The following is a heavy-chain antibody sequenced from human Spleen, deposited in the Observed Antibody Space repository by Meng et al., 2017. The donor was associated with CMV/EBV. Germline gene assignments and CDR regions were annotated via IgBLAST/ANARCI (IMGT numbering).Heavy chain of an antibody. Sequence: SGYTFSSYAMHGVRQAPGKGLEWVAVISYNGSNKYYADSVKGRFTISRDNSKNTLYLQMNSLRAEDTAVYYCARSYDSSGYYYPIDYWGQGTLVTVSS. D-gene: IGHD3-22*01. J-gene: IGHJ4*02. CDR3: ARSYDSSGYYYPIDY. V-gene: IGHV3-30*04. CDR1: GYTFSSYA. CDR2: ISYNGSNK.